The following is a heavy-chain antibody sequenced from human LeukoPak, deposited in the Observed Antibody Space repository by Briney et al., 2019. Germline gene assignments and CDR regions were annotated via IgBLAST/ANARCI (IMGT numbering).Heavy chain of an antibody. J-gene: IGHJ4*02. Sequence: SETLSLTCTVSGGSIGSGGYYWSWIRQPPGKGLEWVGYIYHSGSTYYNPSLKSRVTISVDRSKNQFSLKLSSVTAADTAVYYCARDPHYHDSSGSSYWGQGTLVTVSS. CDR1: GGSIGSGGYY. CDR2: IYHSGST. CDR3: ARDPHYHDSSGSSY. V-gene: IGHV4-30-2*01. D-gene: IGHD3-22*01.